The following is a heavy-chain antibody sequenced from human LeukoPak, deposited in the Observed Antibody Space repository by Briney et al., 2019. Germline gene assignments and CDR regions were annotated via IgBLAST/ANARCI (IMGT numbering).Heavy chain of an antibody. CDR3: ARGDIAAAQYFFDY. J-gene: IGHJ4*02. D-gene: IGHD6-25*01. Sequence: PSETLSLTCAVYGGSFNNYYWSWIRQPPGKGLEWIGEINHSGSTNYNPSLKSRVTISVDTSKNQFSLKLSSVTAADTAVYYCARGDIAAAQYFFDYWGQGTLVTVSS. CDR2: INHSGST. V-gene: IGHV4-34*01. CDR1: GGSFNNYY.